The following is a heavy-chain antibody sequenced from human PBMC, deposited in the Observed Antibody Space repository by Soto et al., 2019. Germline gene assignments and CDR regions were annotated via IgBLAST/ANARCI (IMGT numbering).Heavy chain of an antibody. Sequence: SDTLSLTRAVSGGSISSGCYSWGLIRQPPGKGLEWIGYIYHSGSTYYNPSLKSRVTISVDRSKNQFSLKLSSVTAADTAVYYCARRDGGEFGYWGQGTLVTVSS. CDR2: IYHSGST. V-gene: IGHV4-30-2*01. CDR3: ARRDGGEFGY. J-gene: IGHJ4*02. D-gene: IGHD2-21*01. CDR1: GGSISSGCYS.